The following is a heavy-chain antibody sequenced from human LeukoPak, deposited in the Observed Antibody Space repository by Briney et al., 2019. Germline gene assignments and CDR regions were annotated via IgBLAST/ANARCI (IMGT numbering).Heavy chain of an antibody. CDR3: GRYANAFDT. CDR2: IRSIGDR. J-gene: IGHJ3*02. CDR1: GFTFGDCD. D-gene: IGHD1-1*01. V-gene: IGHV3-13*01. Sequence: GGSLRLSCEASGFTFGDCDMHWVRQATGKGLEWVSAIRSIGDRFYSGSVKGRFTISRENAKNTFYLEMNGLRVGDTAVYCSGRYANAFDTWGQGTVVTVSS.